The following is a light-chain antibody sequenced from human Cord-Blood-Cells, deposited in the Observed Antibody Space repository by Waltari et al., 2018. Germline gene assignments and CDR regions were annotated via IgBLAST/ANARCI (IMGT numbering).Light chain of an antibody. CDR3: CSYAGSSTPWV. CDR2: EGS. CDR1: SSDVGRYNL. J-gene: IGLJ3*02. Sequence: QSALTQPASVSGSPGQSITISCTGTSSDVGRYNLVSWYQQHPGKAPKLMVYEGSKPPSGVSIRFSGSKSGNTASLTISGLQAEDEADYYCCSYAGSSTPWVFGGGTKLTVL. V-gene: IGLV2-23*01.